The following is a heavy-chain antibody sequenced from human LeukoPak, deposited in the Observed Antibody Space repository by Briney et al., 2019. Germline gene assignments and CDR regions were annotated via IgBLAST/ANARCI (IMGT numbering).Heavy chain of an antibody. CDR3: ASAMMGFDSSGYYTAAYFEH. CDR2: ISSGGNTR. J-gene: IGHJ4*02. CDR1: GMIFSSYE. V-gene: IGHV3-48*03. Sequence: GGSLRLSCSASGMIFSSYEMYWVRQAPGKGLEWVSDISSGGNTRNYADSVKGRFTSSRDNAKKTLHLQINSLRGDDTAIYYCASAMMGFDSSGYYTAAYFEHWGQGTRVTVSS. D-gene: IGHD3-22*01.